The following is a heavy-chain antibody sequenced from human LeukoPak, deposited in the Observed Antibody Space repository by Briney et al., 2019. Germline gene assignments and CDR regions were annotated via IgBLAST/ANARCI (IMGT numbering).Heavy chain of an antibody. J-gene: IGHJ4*02. CDR2: INDISGAT. CDR1: GFTFSAYP. V-gene: IGHV3-23*01. D-gene: IGHD3-22*01. Sequence: QSGGSLRLSCAASGFTFSAYPMSWVRQAPGTGLEWVSAINDISGATYYADSVKGRFTISRDNSKNTLYLQMNSLRAEDTAIYYCAKYDKGRAYSSAYCDSWGQGTLVTVSS. CDR3: AKYDKGRAYSSAYCDS.